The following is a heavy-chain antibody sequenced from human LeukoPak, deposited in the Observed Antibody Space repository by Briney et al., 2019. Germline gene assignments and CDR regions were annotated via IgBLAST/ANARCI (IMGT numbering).Heavy chain of an antibody. CDR2: ISGGGGST. J-gene: IGHJ4*02. CDR1: GFTFSSYA. D-gene: IGHD4-17*01. V-gene: IGHV3-23*01. Sequence: PGGSLRLSCAASGFTFSSYAMSWVRQAPGKGLEWVSAISGGGGSTYYADSVKGQFTISRDNSKNTLYLQMNSLRAEDTAVYYCAKGYGDYVTYFDYWGQGTLVTVSS. CDR3: AKGYGDYVTYFDY.